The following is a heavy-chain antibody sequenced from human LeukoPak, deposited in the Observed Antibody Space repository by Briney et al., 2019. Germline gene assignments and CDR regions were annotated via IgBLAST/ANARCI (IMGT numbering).Heavy chain of an antibody. CDR2: MYLCDSGDSDT. V-gene: IGHV5-51*01. D-gene: IGHD3-3*02. CDR1: GYSLTNYW. Sequence: GESLKTSCRTSGYSLTNYWNGLVRQMPGKGVEWMGIMYLCDSGDSDTRYSPSFQGQVTLSADKSIPTAYLQWSSLKASETAIYYCARHPEGSHLKEAFDIWGQGTTLTVSS. J-gene: IGHJ3*02. CDR3: ARHPEGSHLKEAFDI.